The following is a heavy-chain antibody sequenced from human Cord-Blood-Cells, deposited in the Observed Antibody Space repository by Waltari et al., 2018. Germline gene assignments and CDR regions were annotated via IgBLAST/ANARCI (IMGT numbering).Heavy chain of an antibody. CDR2: IYYSGST. CDR1: GGSISSSSYY. J-gene: IGHJ5*02. Sequence: QLQLQESGPGLVQPSETLSLTCTVSGGSISSSSYYWGWIRQPPGKGLEWIGSIYYSGSTYYNPSLKSRVTISVDTSKNQFSLKLSSVTAADTAVYYCARRVRDGHYNWFDPWGQGTLVTVSS. CDR3: ARRVRDGHYNWFDP. V-gene: IGHV4-39*01.